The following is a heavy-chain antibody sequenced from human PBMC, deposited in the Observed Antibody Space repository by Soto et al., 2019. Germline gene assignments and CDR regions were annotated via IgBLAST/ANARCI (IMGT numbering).Heavy chain of an antibody. Sequence: PGGSLRLSCAASGFTFSSYAMHWVRQAPGKGLERVAVISYDGSNKYYADSVKGRFTISRDNSKNTLYLQMNSLRAEDTAVYYCARGAHGYCSGGSCHPGHDYWGQGT. V-gene: IGHV3-30-3*01. CDR2: ISYDGSNK. CDR3: ARGAHGYCSGGSCHPGHDY. J-gene: IGHJ4*02. D-gene: IGHD2-15*01. CDR1: GFTFSSYA.